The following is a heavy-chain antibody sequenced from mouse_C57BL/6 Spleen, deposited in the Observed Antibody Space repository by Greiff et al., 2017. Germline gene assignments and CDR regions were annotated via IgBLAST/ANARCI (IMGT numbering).Heavy chain of an antibody. V-gene: IGHV1-54*01. CDR2: INPGSGGT. D-gene: IGHD2-3*01. CDR1: GYAFTNYL. J-gene: IGHJ3*01. Sequence: VKLMESGAELVRPGTSVKVSCKASGYAFTNYLIEWVKQRPGQGLEWIGVINPGSGGTNYNEKFKGKATLTADKSSSTAYMQLSSLTSEDSAVYFCARDGPFAYWGQGTLVTVSA. CDR3: ARDGPFAY.